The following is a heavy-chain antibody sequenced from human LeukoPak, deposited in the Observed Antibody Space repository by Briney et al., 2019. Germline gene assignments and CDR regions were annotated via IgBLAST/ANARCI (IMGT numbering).Heavy chain of an antibody. CDR2: IYYTGNT. J-gene: IGHJ4*02. V-gene: IGHV4-4*02. D-gene: IGHD2-2*01. Sequence: SETLSLTCAASGGSITSSNWWSWVRQPPGKGLEWIGEIYYTGNTNYNPSLKSRVTISVDTSKNQFSLKLSSVTAADTAVYYCASLQGYCSSTSCYDQFYFDYWGQGTLVTVSS. CDR3: ASLQGYCSSTSCYDQFYFDY. CDR1: GGSITSSNW.